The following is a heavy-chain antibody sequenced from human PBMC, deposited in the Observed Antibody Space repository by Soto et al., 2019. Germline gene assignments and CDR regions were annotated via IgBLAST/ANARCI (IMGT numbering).Heavy chain of an antibody. CDR1: GFQLTTRGVG. J-gene: IGHJ4*02. CDR2: FYWDDDK. Sequence: QITLKESGPTLVKPTQPLTLTSTSLGFQLTTRGVGLGWLRQPQGKALEWLALFYWDDDKGYSPSLKSWLTITKDTSKNQVVLTMTNMDPVDTATYYCAHRPRGYSYHFDYWGQGTLVTVSS. CDR3: AHRPRGYSYHFDY. V-gene: IGHV2-5*02. D-gene: IGHD5-18*01.